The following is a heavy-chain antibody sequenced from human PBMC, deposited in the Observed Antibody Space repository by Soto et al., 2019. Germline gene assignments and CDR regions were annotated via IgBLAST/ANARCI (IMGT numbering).Heavy chain of an antibody. J-gene: IGHJ6*02. CDR3: TVRGVTRGPYYYGMDV. Sequence: GGSLRLSFAASGFTFSNAWMNWVRQAPGKGLEWVGRIKSKTDGGTTDYAAPVKGRFTISRDDSKNTLYLQMNSLKTEDTAVYYCTVRGVTRGPYYYGMDVWGQGTTVTVS. V-gene: IGHV3-15*07. D-gene: IGHD3-10*01. CDR2: IKSKTDGGTT. CDR1: GFTFSNAW.